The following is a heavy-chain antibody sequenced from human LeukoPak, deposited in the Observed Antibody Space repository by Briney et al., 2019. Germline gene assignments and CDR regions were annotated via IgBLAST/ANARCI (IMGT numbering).Heavy chain of an antibody. Sequence: SETLSLTCAVYSGSFSGYYWSWIRQPPGKGLEWIGEINHSGSTNYNPSLKSRVTISVDTSKNQFSLKLSSVTAADTAVYYCARGLRITGLNYWGQGTLVTVSS. V-gene: IGHV4-34*01. D-gene: IGHD1-20*01. J-gene: IGHJ4*02. CDR3: ARGLRITGLNY. CDR1: SGSFSGYY. CDR2: INHSGST.